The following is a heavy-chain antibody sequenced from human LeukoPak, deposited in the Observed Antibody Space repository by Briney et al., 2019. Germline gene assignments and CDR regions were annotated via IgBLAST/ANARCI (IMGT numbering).Heavy chain of an antibody. J-gene: IGHJ4*02. Sequence: SETLSLTCAVYGGSFSGYYWSWIRQPPGKGLEWIGEINHSGSTNYNPSLKSRVTISVDTSKNQFSLKLSSVTAADTAVYYCARGGHYTVTLGYWGQGTLVTVSS. D-gene: IGHD4-17*01. V-gene: IGHV4-34*01. CDR2: INHSGST. CDR3: ARGGHYTVTLGY. CDR1: GGSFSGYY.